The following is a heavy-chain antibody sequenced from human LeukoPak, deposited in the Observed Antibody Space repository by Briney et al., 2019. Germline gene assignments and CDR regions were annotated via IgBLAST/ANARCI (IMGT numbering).Heavy chain of an antibody. CDR1: GFTFSSYE. Sequence: GGSLRLSCAASGFTFSSYEMNWVRQAPGKGLEWVSYISSSGSTIYYADPVKGRFTISRNNAKNSLYLQMNSLRAEDTAVYYCAELGITMIGGVWGKGTTVTISS. D-gene: IGHD3-10*02. J-gene: IGHJ6*04. V-gene: IGHV3-48*03. CDR2: ISSSGSTI. CDR3: AELGITMIGGV.